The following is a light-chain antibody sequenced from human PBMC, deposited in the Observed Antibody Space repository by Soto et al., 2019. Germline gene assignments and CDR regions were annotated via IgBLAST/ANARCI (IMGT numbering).Light chain of an antibody. Sequence: EIVFTQSPGTLSLSPGERPTLSCRVSQNVGSRYLAWYQKKHGQAPRLXXFGASNRATGIPDRFSGSGSGTDFSLTISRLEPEDFALYYCQHYVERSPITFGQGTRLEI. CDR1: QNVGSRY. V-gene: IGKV3-20*01. CDR3: QHYVERSPIT. J-gene: IGKJ5*01. CDR2: GAS.